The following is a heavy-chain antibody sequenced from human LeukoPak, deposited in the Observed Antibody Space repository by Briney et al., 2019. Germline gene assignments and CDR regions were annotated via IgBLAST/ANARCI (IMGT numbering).Heavy chain of an antibody. D-gene: IGHD6-13*01. V-gene: IGHV3-33*01. Sequence: GGSLRLSCAASGFTFRSYGMHWVHQAPGKGLEWVAVIWYDGSNKYYADSVKGRFTISRDNSENTLYLQMNSLRAEDTALYYCASDGIAVDRGIGYFDYWGQGTLVAVSS. CDR1: GFTFRSYG. CDR2: IWYDGSNK. J-gene: IGHJ4*02. CDR3: ASDGIAVDRGIGYFDY.